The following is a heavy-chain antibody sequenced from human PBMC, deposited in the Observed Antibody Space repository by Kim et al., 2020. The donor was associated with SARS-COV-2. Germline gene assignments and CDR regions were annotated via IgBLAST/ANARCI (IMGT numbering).Heavy chain of an antibody. CDR3: ARAQNYDFWSGYSNNVYWYFDL. J-gene: IGHJ2*01. CDR1: GGSFSGYY. CDR2: INHSGST. D-gene: IGHD3-3*01. Sequence: SETLSLTCAVYGGSFSGYYWSWIRQPPGKGLEWIGEINHSGSTNYNPSLKSRVTISVDTSKNQFSLKLSSVTAADTAVYYWARAQNYDFWSGYSNNVYWYFDLWGRGTLVTVSS. V-gene: IGHV4-34*01.